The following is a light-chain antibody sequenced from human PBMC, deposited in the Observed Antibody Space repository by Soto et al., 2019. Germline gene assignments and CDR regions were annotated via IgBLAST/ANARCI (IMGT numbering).Light chain of an antibody. V-gene: IGKV1-39*01. Sequence: DIQMTQSPSSLSASVGDRVTLTSRSSQTISTFLHWFQQKPGKAPNLLIYAASSLHSGVPSRFSGSGSGTDFTLTISSLQPEDFATFYCQQSYSSWTFGQGTKVDIK. CDR1: QTISTF. CDR2: AAS. J-gene: IGKJ1*01. CDR3: QQSYSSWT.